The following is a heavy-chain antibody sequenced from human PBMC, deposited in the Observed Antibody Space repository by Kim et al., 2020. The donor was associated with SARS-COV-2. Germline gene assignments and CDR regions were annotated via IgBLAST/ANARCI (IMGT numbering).Heavy chain of an antibody. CDR3: AKALVYGAPGHFDY. Sequence: GGSLRLSCAASGFTFGDYAMHWVRQAPGKGLEWVSGISWNSGSIGYADSVKGRFTISRDNAKNSLYLQMNSLRAEDTALYYCAKALVYGAPGHFDYWGQGTLVTVSS. V-gene: IGHV3-9*01. CDR1: GFTFGDYA. CDR2: ISWNSGSI. D-gene: IGHD4-17*01. J-gene: IGHJ4*02.